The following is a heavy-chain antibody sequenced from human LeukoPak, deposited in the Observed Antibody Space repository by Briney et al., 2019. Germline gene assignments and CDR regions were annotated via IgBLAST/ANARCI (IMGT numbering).Heavy chain of an antibody. CDR2: IYPGDSDT. V-gene: IGHV5-51*01. D-gene: IGHD2-2*01. CDR3: VKALRSTSYHFDY. CDR1: GYAFASYW. Sequence: PGESLKISCRVSGYAFASYWIGWVRQMPGKGLEWMGIIYPGDSDTRYSPSFQGQVTISADKSISTAYLQWSSLKASDTAMYYCVKALRSTSYHFDYWGQGTLVTVSS. J-gene: IGHJ4*02.